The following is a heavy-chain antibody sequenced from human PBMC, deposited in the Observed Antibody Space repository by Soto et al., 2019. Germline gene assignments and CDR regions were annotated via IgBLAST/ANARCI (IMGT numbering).Heavy chain of an antibody. J-gene: IGHJ1*01. D-gene: IGHD3-10*01. CDR3: ARQLSYYGSGSPRNYDSSGQYFQH. Sequence: EASVKVSCKASGGTFSSYAISWVRQAPGQGLEWMGGIIPIFGTANYAQKFQGRVTITADESTSTAYMELSSLRSEDTAVYYCARQLSYYGSGSPRNYDSSGQYFQHWGQGTLVTVSS. CDR1: GGTFSSYA. V-gene: IGHV1-69*13. CDR2: IIPIFGTA.